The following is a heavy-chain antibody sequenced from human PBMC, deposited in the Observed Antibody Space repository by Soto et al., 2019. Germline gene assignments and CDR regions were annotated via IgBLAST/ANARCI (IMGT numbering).Heavy chain of an antibody. D-gene: IGHD2-8*01. V-gene: IGHV1-18*01. CDR2: ISSYNGNP. CDR3: ARDASKVYPNWLDP. J-gene: IGHJ5*02. CDR1: GYTFTSYG. Sequence: QVQLVQSGAEVKKPGASVKVSCQASGYTFTSYGASWVRQAPGQGLEWMGWISSYNGNPNYPQKFQGRVTMTTDPSTSIAYMERRSLISDDTAVYYCARDASKVYPNWLDPCGQGTLLTVSS.